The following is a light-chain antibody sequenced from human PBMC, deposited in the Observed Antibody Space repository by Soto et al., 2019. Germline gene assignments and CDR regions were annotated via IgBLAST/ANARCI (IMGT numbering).Light chain of an antibody. CDR3: QQTRSYPST. CDR1: QDINSY. CDR2: EAS. J-gene: IGKJ4*01. V-gene: IGKV1-9*01. Sequence: IQLTQSPSSLSASIGDRVTITCRASQDINSYLAWYQQKPGKAPNLLIYEASILQRGVTSRFSGSNSGTDFTLTISSLQAEDFATYYCQQTRSYPSTFGGGTKVDIK.